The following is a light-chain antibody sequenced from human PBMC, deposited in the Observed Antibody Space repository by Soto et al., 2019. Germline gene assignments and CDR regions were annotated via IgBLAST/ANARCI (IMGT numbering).Light chain of an antibody. CDR2: AAS. J-gene: IGKJ4*01. CDR1: QGINDF. V-gene: IGKV1-16*02. CDR3: QQYHSYPVT. Sequence: DIQMTQSPSSLSASVGDTVTITCRASQGINDFLAWFQQKPGKAPKPLISAASSLQSGVPSKFSGSGSYREFTLTISSLQPEDSATYYCQQYHSYPVTFGGGTKVEIK.